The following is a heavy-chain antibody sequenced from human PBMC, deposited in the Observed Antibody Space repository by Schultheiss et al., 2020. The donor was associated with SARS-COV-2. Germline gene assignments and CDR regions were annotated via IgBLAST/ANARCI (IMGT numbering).Heavy chain of an antibody. Sequence: GGSLRLSCAASGFTFSSYSMNWVRQAPGKGLEWVSSISSSSSYIYYADSVKGRFTISRDNAKNSLYLQMNSLRAEDTAVYYCARVILDPQNGYYFDYWGQGTLVTVSS. CDR2: ISSSSSYI. CDR3: ARVILDPQNGYYFDY. CDR1: GFTFSSYS. V-gene: IGHV3-21*01. J-gene: IGHJ4*02. D-gene: IGHD1-1*01.